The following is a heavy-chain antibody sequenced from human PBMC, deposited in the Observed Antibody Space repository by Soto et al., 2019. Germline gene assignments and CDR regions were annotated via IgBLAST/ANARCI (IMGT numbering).Heavy chain of an antibody. CDR2: INAGNGNT. D-gene: IGHD6-6*01. J-gene: IGHJ6*02. V-gene: IGHV1-3*01. CDR3: ARVLSSSSFYYYYGMDV. CDR1: GYTFTSYA. Sequence: AASVKVSCKASGYTFTSYAMHWVRQAPGQRLEWMGWINAGNGNTKYSQKFQGRVTITRDTSASTAYMELSSLRSEDTAVYYCARVLSSSSFYYYYGMDVWGQGTTVTVSS.